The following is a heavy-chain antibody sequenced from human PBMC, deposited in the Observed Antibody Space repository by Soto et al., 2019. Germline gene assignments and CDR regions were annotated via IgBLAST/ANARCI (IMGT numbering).Heavy chain of an antibody. D-gene: IGHD1-1*01. Sequence: SETLSLTCTVSGGSVSGYYWSWIRQPPGKGLEWLGYIFYRGTTLYNPSVRSRVTISVDTSKSQFSLRLSSVTAADTAVYYCTRHAIIPKLQYGMDVWGQGTTVTVSS. CDR1: GGSVSGYY. J-gene: IGHJ6*02. V-gene: IGHV4-59*02. CDR3: TRHAIIPKLQYGMDV. CDR2: IFYRGTT.